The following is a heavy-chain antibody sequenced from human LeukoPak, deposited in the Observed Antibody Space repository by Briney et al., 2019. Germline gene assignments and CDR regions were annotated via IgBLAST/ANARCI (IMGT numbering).Heavy chain of an antibody. D-gene: IGHD6-13*01. CDR1: GGSISSGSYY. CDR3: ARQQQLAPGY. J-gene: IGHJ4*02. CDR2: IYYSGST. Sequence: PSQTLSLTCTVSGGSISSGSYYWSWIRQPPGKGLEWIGSIYYSGSTYYNPSLKSRVTISVDTPKNQFSLKLSSVTAADTAVYYCARQQQLAPGYWGQGTLVTVSS. V-gene: IGHV4-39*01.